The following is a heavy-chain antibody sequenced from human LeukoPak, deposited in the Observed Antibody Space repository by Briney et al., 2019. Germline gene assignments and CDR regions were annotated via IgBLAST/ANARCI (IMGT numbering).Heavy chain of an antibody. Sequence: SETLSLTCTVSGGSISSYYWSWIRQPPGKGLEWIGYIYYSGSTHYNPSLKSRVTISVDTSKNQFSLRLTSVTAADTAVYYCARIDAVAATPTSFDYWGQGTLVTVSS. CDR1: GGSISSYY. CDR3: ARIDAVAATPTSFDY. J-gene: IGHJ4*02. CDR2: IYYSGST. V-gene: IGHV4-59*01. D-gene: IGHD6-19*01.